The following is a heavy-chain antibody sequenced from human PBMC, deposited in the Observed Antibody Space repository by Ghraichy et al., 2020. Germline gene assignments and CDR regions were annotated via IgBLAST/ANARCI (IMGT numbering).Heavy chain of an antibody. Sequence: LSLTCAASGFTFSSYAMHWVRQAPGKGLEYVSAISSNGGSTYYANSVKGRFTISRDNSKNTLYLQMGSLRAEDMAVYYCARDKYSSSSSYYYYYMDVWGKGTTVTVSS. CDR1: GFTFSSYA. D-gene: IGHD6-6*01. CDR3: ARDKYSSSSSYYYYYMDV. J-gene: IGHJ6*03. CDR2: ISSNGGST. V-gene: IGHV3-64*01.